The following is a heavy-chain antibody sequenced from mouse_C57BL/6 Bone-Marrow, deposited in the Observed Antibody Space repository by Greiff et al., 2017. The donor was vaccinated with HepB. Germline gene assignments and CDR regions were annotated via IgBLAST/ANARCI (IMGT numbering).Heavy chain of an antibody. D-gene: IGHD2-5*01. Sequence: VQLQQPGAELVKPGASVKLSCKASGYTFTSYWMHWVKQRPGQGLEWIGMIHPNSGSTNYNEKFKSKATLTVDKSSSTAYMQLSSLTSEDSAVYYCARKDYSNTGGYFDVWGTGTTVTVSS. CDR3: ARKDYSNTGGYFDV. CDR2: IHPNSGST. CDR1: GYTFTSYW. V-gene: IGHV1-64*01. J-gene: IGHJ1*03.